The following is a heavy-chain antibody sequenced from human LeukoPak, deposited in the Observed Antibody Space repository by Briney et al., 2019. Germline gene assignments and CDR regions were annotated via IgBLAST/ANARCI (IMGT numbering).Heavy chain of an antibody. Sequence: PSETLSLTCTVSGGSISSSSYYWGWIRQPPGKGLEWIGSIYYSGSTYYNPSLKSRVTISVDTSKNQFSLKLSSVTAADTAVYYCASHRVGATAFYYFDYWGQETLVTVSS. D-gene: IGHD1-26*01. J-gene: IGHJ4*02. V-gene: IGHV4-39*01. CDR1: GGSISSSSYY. CDR3: ASHRVGATAFYYFDY. CDR2: IYYSGST.